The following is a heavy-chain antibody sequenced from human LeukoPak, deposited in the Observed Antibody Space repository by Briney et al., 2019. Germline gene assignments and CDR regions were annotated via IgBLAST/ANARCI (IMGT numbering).Heavy chain of an antibody. CDR2: IRRGGTSI. D-gene: IGHD1-1*01. V-gene: IGHV3-48*03. J-gene: IGHJ4*02. Sequence: GGSLRLSCTASGFTFSIYEMTWVRQAPGKGLEWVSFIRRGGTSIYYADSVKGRFTISRDIAKNSLYLQMNSLSAEDTAIYYCARGDHTNNYYFDYWGQGTLVTVSS. CDR3: ARGDHTNNYYFDY. CDR1: GFTFSIYE.